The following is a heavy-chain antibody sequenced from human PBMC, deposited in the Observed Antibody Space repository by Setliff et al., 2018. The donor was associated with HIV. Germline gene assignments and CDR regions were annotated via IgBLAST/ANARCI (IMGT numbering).Heavy chain of an antibody. V-gene: IGHV4-34*01. CDR3: ARVPPQSAPNGAAVDAFDI. CDR1: GGSLSGYY. Sequence: SETLSLTCAVYGGSLSGYYWSWIRQPPGKGLEWIGEISHSGITNYNPFLKSRVSISVDTSKNQFSLKLTSVTAADTAVYYCARVPPQSAPNGAAVDAFDIWGQGTMGTVSS. CDR2: ISHSGIT. D-gene: IGHD6-13*01. J-gene: IGHJ3*02.